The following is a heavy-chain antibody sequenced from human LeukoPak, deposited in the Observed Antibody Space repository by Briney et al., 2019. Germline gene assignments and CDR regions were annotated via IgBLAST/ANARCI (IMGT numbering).Heavy chain of an antibody. CDR3: ARTYYDFWSGYLGLYYFDY. CDR2: ISAYNGNT. CDR1: GYTFTSYG. J-gene: IGHJ4*02. D-gene: IGHD3-3*01. V-gene: IGHV1-18*01. Sequence: ASVKVSCKASGYTFTSYGISWVRQAPGQGLEWVGWISAYNGNTNYAQKLQGRVTMTTDTSTSTAYMELRSLRSDDTAVYYCARTYYDFWSGYLGLYYFDYWGQGTLVTVSS.